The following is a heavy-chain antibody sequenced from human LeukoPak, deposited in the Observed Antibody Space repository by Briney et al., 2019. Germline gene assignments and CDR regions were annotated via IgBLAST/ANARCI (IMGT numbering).Heavy chain of an antibody. V-gene: IGHV4-34*01. CDR3: ARDGCSSTSCPRADAFDI. Sequence: SETLSLTCAVYGGSFSGYYWSWIRQPPGKGLEWIGEINHSGSTNYNPSLKSRVTISVDTSKNQFSLKLSSVTAADTAVYYCARDGCSSTSCPRADAFDIWGQGTMVTVSS. J-gene: IGHJ3*02. CDR1: GGSFSGYY. D-gene: IGHD2-2*01. CDR2: INHSGST.